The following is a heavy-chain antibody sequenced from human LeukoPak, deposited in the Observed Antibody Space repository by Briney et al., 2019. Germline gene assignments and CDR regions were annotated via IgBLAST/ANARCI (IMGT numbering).Heavy chain of an antibody. V-gene: IGHV3-7*03. Sequence: GGSLRLSRAASRFIFSNHWMTWVRQAPGKGLEWVAMINPDGSDEYYVDSVKGRFTVSRDNAKNSLYLQMSSLRVEDTAMYFCAKDESLGYSGPQKFDSWGQGTLVTVSS. D-gene: IGHD1-26*01. J-gene: IGHJ4*02. CDR1: RFIFSNHW. CDR2: INPDGSDE. CDR3: AKDESLGYSGPQKFDS.